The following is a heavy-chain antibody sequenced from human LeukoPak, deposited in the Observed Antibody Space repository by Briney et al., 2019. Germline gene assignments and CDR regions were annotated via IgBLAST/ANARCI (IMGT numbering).Heavy chain of an antibody. CDR3: ARNILFAFDI. CDR1: GLTVSSSY. J-gene: IGHJ3*02. V-gene: IGHV3-53*01. Sequence: GGSLRLSCAAPGLTVSSSYMSWVRQAPGKGREWVSIIYNDGSTYYADSMKGRFTISRDNSKNTLYLQVNSLRAEDTAMYYCARNILFAFDIWGQGTMVTVSS. D-gene: IGHD2/OR15-2a*01. CDR2: IYNDGST.